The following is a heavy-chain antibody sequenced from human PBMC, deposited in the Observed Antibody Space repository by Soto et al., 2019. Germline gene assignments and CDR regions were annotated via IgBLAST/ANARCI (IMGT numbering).Heavy chain of an antibody. D-gene: IGHD1-26*01. Sequence: SETLSLTCTVSGGSISSGDYYWSWVRQPPGKGLEWIGYIYYSGSTYYNPSLKSRVTISVDTSKNQFSLKLSSVTAADTAVYYCATYSGSYSSDAFDIWGQGTMVPVSS. J-gene: IGHJ3*02. CDR1: GGSISSGDYY. CDR2: IYYSGST. V-gene: IGHV4-30-4*01. CDR3: ATYSGSYSSDAFDI.